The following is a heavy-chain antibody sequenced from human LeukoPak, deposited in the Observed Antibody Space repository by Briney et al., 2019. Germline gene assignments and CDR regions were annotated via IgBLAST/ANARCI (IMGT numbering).Heavy chain of an antibody. CDR1: GGTFSSYA. J-gene: IGHJ5*02. D-gene: IGHD2-2*01. CDR3: ARWVGDIVVVPAAMGSNWFDP. V-gene: IGHV1-69*04. CDR2: IIPILGIA. Sequence: SVKVSCKASGGTFSSYAISWVRQAPGQGLEWMGRIIPILGIANYAQKFQGRVTITADESTSTAYMELSSLRSEDTAVYYCARWVGDIVVVPAAMGSNWFDPWGQGTLVTVSS.